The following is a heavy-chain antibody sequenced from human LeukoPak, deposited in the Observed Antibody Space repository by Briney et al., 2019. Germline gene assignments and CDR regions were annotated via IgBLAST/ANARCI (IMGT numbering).Heavy chain of an antibody. V-gene: IGHV5-51*01. CDR3: AREVVYGDYVAPILDY. CDR2: IYPGDSDT. CDR1: GYSFTSYW. J-gene: IGHJ4*02. Sequence: GESLKISCKGSGYSFTSYWIGWVRQMPGKGLEWMGIIYPGDSDTRYSPSFQGQVTISADKSISTAYLQWSSLKASDTAMYYCAREVVYGDYVAPILDYWGQGTLVTVSS. D-gene: IGHD4-17*01.